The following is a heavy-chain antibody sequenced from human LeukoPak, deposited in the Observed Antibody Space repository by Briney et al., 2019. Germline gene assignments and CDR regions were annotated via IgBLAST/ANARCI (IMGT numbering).Heavy chain of an antibody. CDR2: IKQDGSEK. V-gene: IGHV3-7*01. D-gene: IGHD6-19*01. Sequence: GGSLRLSCAASGFTLSYYWMSWVRQALGKGLGWVATIKQDGSEKDYVDSVKGRFTISRDNAKNSLYLQMNSLRAEDTAVYYCASPLAVAGDFWGQGTLVTVSS. CDR1: GFTLSYYW. CDR3: ASPLAVAGDF. J-gene: IGHJ4*02.